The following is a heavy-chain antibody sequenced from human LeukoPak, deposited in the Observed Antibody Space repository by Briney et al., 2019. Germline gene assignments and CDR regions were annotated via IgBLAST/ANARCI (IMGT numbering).Heavy chain of an antibody. J-gene: IGHJ4*02. Sequence: PGGSLRLSCVASGFTFSSHWMGWVRQAPGKGLEWMATIKQDGSAQFSADSVKGRFTISRDNFKNTVSLQMNSLRTGDTAVYYCAKDAQRGFDYSNSLEHWGQGSLVTVSS. CDR2: IKQDGSAQ. CDR3: AKDAQRGFDYSNSLEH. D-gene: IGHD4-11*01. V-gene: IGHV3-7*01. CDR1: GFTFSSHW.